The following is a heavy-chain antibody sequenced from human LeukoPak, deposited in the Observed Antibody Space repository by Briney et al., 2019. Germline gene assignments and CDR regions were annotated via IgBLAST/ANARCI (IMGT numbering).Heavy chain of an antibody. D-gene: IGHD2-2*01. CDR1: GGTFSSYA. V-gene: IGHV1-69*04. CDR3: ARISTPIVVVPAAMNYYGMDV. CDR2: IIPILGIA. Sequence: PWASVKVSCKASGGTFSSYAISWVRQAPGQGLEWMGRIIPILGIANYAQKFQGRVTITADKSTSTAYMELSSLRSEDTAVYYCARISTPIVVVPAAMNYYGMDVWGQGTTVTVSS. J-gene: IGHJ6*02.